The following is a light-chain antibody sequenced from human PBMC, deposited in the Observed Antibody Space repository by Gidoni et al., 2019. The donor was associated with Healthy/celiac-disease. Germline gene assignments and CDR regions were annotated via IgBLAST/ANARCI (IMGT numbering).Light chain of an antibody. V-gene: IGKV3-20*01. CDR3: QQYGSSPPYT. CDR2: GAS. CDR1: QSVSSSY. Sequence: EIVLTQSPGTLSLSPGERATLSCRASQSVSSSYLAWYQQKPVQAPRLLIYGASSRAPGIPDRFSGSGSGTDFTLTISRLEPEDFAVYYCQQYGSSPPYTFGQGTKLEIK. J-gene: IGKJ2*01.